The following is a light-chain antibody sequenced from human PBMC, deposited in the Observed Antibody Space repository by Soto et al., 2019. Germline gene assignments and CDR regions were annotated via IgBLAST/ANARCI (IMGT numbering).Light chain of an antibody. Sequence: EILLTQSPATLSFSPWERATLSCRASQSVSSYLAWYQQKPGQAPRLLIYDASNRATGIPARFSGSGSGTDFTLTISSLEAEDFAVYYCQQRSNWPPFTFGQGTQLEIK. V-gene: IGKV3-11*01. J-gene: IGKJ5*01. CDR2: DAS. CDR1: QSVSSY. CDR3: QQRSNWPPFT.